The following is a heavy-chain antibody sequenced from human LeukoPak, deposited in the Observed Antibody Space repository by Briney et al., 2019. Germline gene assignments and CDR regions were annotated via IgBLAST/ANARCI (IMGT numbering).Heavy chain of an antibody. CDR3: ARITGMNYVADV. CDR2: IWYDGSKK. J-gene: IGHJ6*02. D-gene: IGHD1-7*01. CDR1: GFTFTSHD. Sequence: PGRSLRLSCAASGFTFTSHDMHWVRQAPGKGLEWVALIWYDGSKKYYVDSVKGRFTISRDDSKNTLYLQMDSLRVEDTAVYYCARITGMNYVADVWGQGTTVTVS. V-gene: IGHV3-33*01.